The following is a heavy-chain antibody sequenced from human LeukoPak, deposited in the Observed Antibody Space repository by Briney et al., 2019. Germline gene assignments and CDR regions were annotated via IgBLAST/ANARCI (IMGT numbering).Heavy chain of an antibody. Sequence: GGSRRLSCAASEFTFTTYGMHWVRQAPGKGLEWVAFIYYDGSNIYYADYVKGRFTISRDISKNTLYLQMDSLRAEDTAIYYCARDWKTNSFDYWGQGTLVTVSS. CDR2: IYYDGSNI. J-gene: IGHJ4*02. CDR3: ARDWKTNSFDY. V-gene: IGHV3-33*01. CDR1: EFTFTTYG. D-gene: IGHD1-1*01.